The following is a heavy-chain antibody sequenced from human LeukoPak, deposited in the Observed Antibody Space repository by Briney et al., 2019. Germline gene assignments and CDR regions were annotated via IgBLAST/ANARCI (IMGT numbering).Heavy chain of an antibody. V-gene: IGHV3-48*01. D-gene: IGHD2/OR15-2a*01. CDR2: ISSGSRTI. Sequence: PGGSLRLSCAASGFTFSSYSMNWVRQAPGKGLEWISYISSGSRTIYYADSVKGRFTISRDNAKNSLYLQMNSLRAEDTAVYYCVRNSPDVSDAFDIWGQGTMVTVSS. CDR1: GFTFSSYS. CDR3: VRNSPDVSDAFDI. J-gene: IGHJ3*02.